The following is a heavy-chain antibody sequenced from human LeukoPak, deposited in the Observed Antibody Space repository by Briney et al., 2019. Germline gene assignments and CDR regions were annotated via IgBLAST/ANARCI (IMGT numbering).Heavy chain of an antibody. V-gene: IGHV3-74*01. Sequence: GGSLRLSCAASGFTFSRYWMHWVRQAPGKGLVWVSRIDSDGTNRDYADSVKGRFTISRDNAKNTVYLQMNSLRDEDTAVYHCEGRATGLPEYWGQGSLVTVSS. CDR2: IDSDGTNR. CDR3: EGRATGLPEY. D-gene: IGHD3-9*01. CDR1: GFTFSRYW. J-gene: IGHJ4*02.